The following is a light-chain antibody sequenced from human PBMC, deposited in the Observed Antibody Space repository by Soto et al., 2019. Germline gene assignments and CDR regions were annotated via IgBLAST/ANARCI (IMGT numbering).Light chain of an antibody. CDR2: DAS. V-gene: IGKV3-11*01. J-gene: IGKJ5*01. CDR3: QQRSNWPRLIT. Sequence: EIVLTQSPATLSLSPGERATLSCRASQSVSSYLAWYQQKPGQAPRILIYDASNRATGIPARFSGSGSGTDFTLTISSLEPEDFAVYYCQQRSNWPRLITFGQGTRLEIK. CDR1: QSVSSY.